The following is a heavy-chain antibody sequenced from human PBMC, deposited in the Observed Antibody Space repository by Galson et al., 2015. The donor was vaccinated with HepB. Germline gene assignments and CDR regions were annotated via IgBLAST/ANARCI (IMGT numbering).Heavy chain of an antibody. D-gene: IGHD3-3*01. CDR1: GYTFTSYG. Sequence: SVKVSCKASGYTFTSYGISWVRQAPGQGLEWMGWISAYNGNTNYAQKLQGRVTMTTDTSTSTAYMALRSLRSDDTAVYYCARGPVLTIFGVVTDYYYYGMDVWGQGTTVTVSS. CDR3: ARGPVLTIFGVVTDYYYYGMDV. V-gene: IGHV1-18*04. CDR2: ISAYNGNT. J-gene: IGHJ6*02.